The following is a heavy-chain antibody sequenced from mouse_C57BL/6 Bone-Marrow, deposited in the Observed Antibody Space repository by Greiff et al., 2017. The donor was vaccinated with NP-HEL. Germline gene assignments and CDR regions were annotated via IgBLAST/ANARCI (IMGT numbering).Heavy chain of an antibody. D-gene: IGHD1-1*01. Sequence: QVTLKVSGPGILQPSQTLSLTCSFSGFSLSTFGMGVGWIRQPSGKGLEWLAHIWWDDDKYYNPALKSRLTISKDTSKNQVFLKIANVDTADTATYYCARGITTVVAYYYAMDYWGQGTSVTVSS. J-gene: IGHJ4*01. CDR3: ARGITTVVAYYYAMDY. CDR2: IWWDDDK. CDR1: GFSLSTFGMG. V-gene: IGHV8-8*01.